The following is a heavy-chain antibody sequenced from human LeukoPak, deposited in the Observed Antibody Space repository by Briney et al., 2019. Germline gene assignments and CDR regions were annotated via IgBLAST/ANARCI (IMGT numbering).Heavy chain of an antibody. CDR1: GDSISNTAYY. Sequence: SETLSLTCSVSGDSISNTAYYWGWIRQPPGKGLEWVGSICYNGELYYNPPLKSRVSISLDTSKNQFSLRLTSVTAADTAVYYCARTTEGYAGGPGYSYYYYMDVWGKGTTVTISS. CDR2: ICYNGEL. CDR3: ARTTEGYAGGPGYSYYYYMDV. J-gene: IGHJ6*03. V-gene: IGHV4-39*07. D-gene: IGHD5-12*01.